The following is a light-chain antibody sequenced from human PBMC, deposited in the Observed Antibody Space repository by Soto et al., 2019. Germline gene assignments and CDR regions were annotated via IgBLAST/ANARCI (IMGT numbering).Light chain of an antibody. CDR2: DAS. Sequence: DVEMTHSPCSVCACVGDRFARTCRASQSISRYLAWYQKKPGKAPKLLISDASSLQSGVPSRLSGSGSGTEFTLTISSLQPDDFATYYCQQYKSYSTFGGGTKVDIK. J-gene: IGKJ4*01. CDR3: QQYKSYST. CDR1: QSISRY. V-gene: IGKV1-5*01.